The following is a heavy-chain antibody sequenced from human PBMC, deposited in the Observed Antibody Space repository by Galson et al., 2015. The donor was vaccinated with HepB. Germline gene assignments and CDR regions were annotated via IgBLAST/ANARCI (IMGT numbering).Heavy chain of an antibody. D-gene: IGHD4-17*01. CDR3: AREPGYGDYGFWYFDL. CDR1: GFTFSSYW. V-gene: IGHV3-7*03. CDR2: IKQDGSEK. Sequence: SLRLSCAASGFTFSSYWMSWVRQAPGKGLEWVANIKQDGSEKYYVDSVKGRFTISRDNAKNSLYLQMNSLRAEDTAVYYCAREPGYGDYGFWYFDLWGRGTLVTVSS. J-gene: IGHJ2*01.